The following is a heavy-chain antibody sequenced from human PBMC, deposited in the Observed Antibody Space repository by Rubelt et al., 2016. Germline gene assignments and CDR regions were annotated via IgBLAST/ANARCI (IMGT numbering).Heavy chain of an antibody. D-gene: IGHD3-10*01. J-gene: IGHJ4*02. CDR2: IWYDGSNK. CDR3: AKVSRGPTSDDDY. Sequence: AASGFTFSSYGMHWVRQAPGKGLEWVAVIWYDGSNKYYADSVKGRFTISRDNSKNTLYLQMNSLRAEDTAVYYCAKVSRGPTSDDDYWGQGTLVTVSS. CDR1: GFTFSSYG. V-gene: IGHV3-33*06.